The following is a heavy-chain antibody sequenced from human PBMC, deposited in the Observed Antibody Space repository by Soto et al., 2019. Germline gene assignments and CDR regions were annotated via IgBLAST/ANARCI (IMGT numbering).Heavy chain of an antibody. D-gene: IGHD3-3*02. V-gene: IGHV4-39*01. CDR2: IFYLGSS. CDR1: GDSIISSDFY. CDR3: ARHSLALRKNNWFDP. J-gene: IGHJ5*02. Sequence: SENLSVTCTVSGDSIISSDFYWGWVRQPPGKGLEWIGSIFYLGSSYYNPSLKSRVTMSVDTSKNQFSLRLRSVTAADTALYFCARHSLALRKNNWFDPRGQGIMVTVAS.